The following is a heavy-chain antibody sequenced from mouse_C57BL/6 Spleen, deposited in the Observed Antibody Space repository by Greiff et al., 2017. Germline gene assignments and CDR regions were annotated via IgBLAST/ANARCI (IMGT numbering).Heavy chain of an antibody. CDR2: INPNNGGT. Sequence: VQLQQSGPELVKPGASVKISCKASGYTFTDYYMNWVKQSHGKSLEWIGDINPNNGGTSYNQKFKGKATLTVDKSSSTAYMELRSLTSEDSAVYYCARRSSGYVGAMDYWGQGTSVTVSS. J-gene: IGHJ4*01. V-gene: IGHV1-26*01. D-gene: IGHD3-2*02. CDR3: ARRSSGYVGAMDY. CDR1: GYTFTDYY.